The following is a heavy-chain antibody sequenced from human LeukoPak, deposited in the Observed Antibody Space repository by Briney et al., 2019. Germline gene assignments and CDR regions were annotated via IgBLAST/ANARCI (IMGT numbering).Heavy chain of an antibody. Sequence: GGSLRLSCTTSGFNFRAYWMGWVRQAPGKGLEWVSYISSSSSTIYYADSVKGRFTISRDNAKNSLYLQMNSLRAEDTAVYYCARDEVCYDSSGCSFDYWGQGTLVTVSS. CDR2: ISSSSSTI. CDR3: ARDEVCYDSSGCSFDY. V-gene: IGHV3-48*04. D-gene: IGHD3-22*01. J-gene: IGHJ4*02. CDR1: GFNFRAYW.